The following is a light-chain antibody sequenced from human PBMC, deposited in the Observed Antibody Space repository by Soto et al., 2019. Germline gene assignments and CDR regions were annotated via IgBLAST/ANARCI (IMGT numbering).Light chain of an antibody. CDR2: DAS. J-gene: IGKJ4*01. CDR3: QQRSDWGT. CDR1: QSVSRY. V-gene: IGKV3-11*01. Sequence: EIVLTQSPATLSLSPGERATLSCRASQSVSRYLAWYQQKPGQAPRLLIYDASNRATGIPARFSGSGPGTDFTLTISSLEPEDFAFYCQQRSDWGTFGGGTKVEIK.